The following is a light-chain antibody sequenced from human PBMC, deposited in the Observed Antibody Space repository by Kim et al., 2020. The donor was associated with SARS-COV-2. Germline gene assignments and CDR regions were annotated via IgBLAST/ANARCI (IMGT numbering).Light chain of an antibody. CDR2: GAS. Sequence: DVQMTQSPSSLSASVGDRVTITCQASQDISNFLAWFQQGPGNVPKSLISGASSLQSGVPPRFSGSGAGTYFTLTISSLQPEDFATYYCQQYKTYPPTFGQGTKVEIK. J-gene: IGKJ1*01. CDR1: QDISNF. V-gene: IGKV1-16*01. CDR3: QQYKTYPPT.